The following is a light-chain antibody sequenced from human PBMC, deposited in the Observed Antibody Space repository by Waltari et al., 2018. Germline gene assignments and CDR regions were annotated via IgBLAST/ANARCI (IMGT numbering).Light chain of an antibody. J-gene: IGLJ3*02. CDR3: QTGGHGTWV. CDR1: SGHSSNV. V-gene: IGLV4-69*01. Sequence: QLVLTQSPSASASLGASVKPTCPLSSGHSSNVIALLQQQPEKGPRYLMKVNSDGSHSKGDEIPDRFSGSSSGTERYLTISSLQSEDEADYYCQTGGHGTWVFGGGTKLTVL. CDR2: VNSDGSH.